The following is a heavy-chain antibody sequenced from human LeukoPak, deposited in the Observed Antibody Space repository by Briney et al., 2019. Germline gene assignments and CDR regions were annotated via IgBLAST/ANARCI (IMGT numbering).Heavy chain of an antibody. D-gene: IGHD3-9*01. V-gene: IGHV3-11*01. J-gene: IGHJ4*02. Sequence: LGGALRLSCAASGFTLSEYYMSWSPQAPGKGVGWVSYICSSGSAIYYADSVKGRFTISRDNAKNSLYLQMNSLRSEDTPVYYCARSPIRHHYDILIGNYFDYWGQGTLVTVPS. CDR2: ICSSGSAI. CDR1: GFTLSEYY. CDR3: ARSPIRHHYDILIGNYFDY.